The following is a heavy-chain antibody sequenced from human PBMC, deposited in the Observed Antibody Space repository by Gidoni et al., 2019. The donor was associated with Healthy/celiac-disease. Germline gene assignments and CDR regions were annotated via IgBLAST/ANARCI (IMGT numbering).Heavy chain of an antibody. CDR2: IYYSGST. Sequence: QLQLQESGPGLVKPSETLSLTCTVSGGSISSSRYYWGRIRQPPGKGLEWIGSIYYSGSTYYNPSLKSRVTISVDTSKNQFSLKLSSVTAADTAVYYCARNVLDSSGYYYVRWGDAFDIWGQGTMVTVSS. D-gene: IGHD3-22*01. CDR1: GGSISSSRYY. CDR3: ARNVLDSSGYYYVRWGDAFDI. V-gene: IGHV4-39*01. J-gene: IGHJ3*02.